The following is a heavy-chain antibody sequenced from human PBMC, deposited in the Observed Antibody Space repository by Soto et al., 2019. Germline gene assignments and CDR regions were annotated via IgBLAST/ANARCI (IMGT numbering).Heavy chain of an antibody. J-gene: IGHJ6*03. D-gene: IGHD5-12*01. Sequence: ASVNVSCKASGYTFTSYDINWVRQATGQGLEWMGWMNPNSGNTGYAQKFQGRVTMTRNTSISTAYMELSSLRSEDTAVYYCAWVVLGYSGYSNYYYYYMDVWGKGTTVTVSS. CDR3: AWVVLGYSGYSNYYYYYMDV. CDR1: GYTFTSYD. CDR2: MNPNSGNT. V-gene: IGHV1-8*01.